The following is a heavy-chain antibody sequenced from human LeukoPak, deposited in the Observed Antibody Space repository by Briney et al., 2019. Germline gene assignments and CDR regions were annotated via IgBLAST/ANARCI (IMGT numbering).Heavy chain of an antibody. Sequence: GGSLRLSCAASGFTVSSNYMSWVRQAPGKGLEWVSVIYSGGSTYYADSVKGRFAISRDNSKNTLYLQMNSLRAEDTAIYYCVKDPLRGDDSWGQGTLVTVSS. V-gene: IGHV3-53*01. J-gene: IGHJ4*02. CDR3: VKDPLRGDDS. CDR2: IYSGGST. D-gene: IGHD3-10*01. CDR1: GFTVSSNY.